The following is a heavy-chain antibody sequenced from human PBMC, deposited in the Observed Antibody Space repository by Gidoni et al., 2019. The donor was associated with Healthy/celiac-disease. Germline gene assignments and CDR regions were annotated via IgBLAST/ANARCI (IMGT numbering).Heavy chain of an antibody. CDR2: IYSGGST. CDR1: GFTVSSNY. V-gene: IGHV3-53*01. J-gene: IGHJ6*02. CDR3: ARDRFSVRSYGMDV. Sequence: EVQLVEAGGGLIQPGGSLRLSCAASGFTVSSNYVSWVRQAPGKGLEWVSVIYSGGSTYYADSVKGRFTISRDNSKNTLYLQMNSLRAEDTAVYYCARDRFSVRSYGMDVWGQGTTVTVSS.